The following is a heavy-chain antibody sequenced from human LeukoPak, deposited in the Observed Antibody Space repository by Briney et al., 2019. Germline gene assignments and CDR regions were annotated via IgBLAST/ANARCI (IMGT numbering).Heavy chain of an antibody. V-gene: IGHV1-2*02. CDR1: GYTFTGYF. J-gene: IGHJ5*02. Sequence: ASVKVSCKASGYTFTGYFIHWVRQAPGQGLEWMAWINPNNGVTKNAQKFQGRVTMTRDTSINTAYMELTRLTSDDTAVYYCAREGNTAIDTNWFDPWGQGTLVTVSS. CDR3: AREGNTAIDTNWFDP. D-gene: IGHD5-18*01. CDR2: INPNNGVT.